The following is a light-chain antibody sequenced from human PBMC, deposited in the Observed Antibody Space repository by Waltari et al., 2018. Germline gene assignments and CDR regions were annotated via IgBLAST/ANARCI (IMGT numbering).Light chain of an antibody. V-gene: IGKV3-11*01. CDR2: DVN. CDR1: QRVGSQ. CDR3: QQRTKWVT. J-gene: IGKJ4*01. Sequence: EIVLTQSPATLSLSPGERATLSCRASQRVGSQLAWYQQKPGQAPRLLIYDVNNRATGIPARFSGSGSGTDFSLTISSLEPEDFGVYYCQQRTKWVTFGGGTTLDIK.